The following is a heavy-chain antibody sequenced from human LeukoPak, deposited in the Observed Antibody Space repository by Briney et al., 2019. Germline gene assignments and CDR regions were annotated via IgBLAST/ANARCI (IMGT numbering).Heavy chain of an antibody. J-gene: IGHJ4*02. CDR2: IYRDGTT. CDR1: GFTVSSNY. Sequence: PGGSLRLSCAASGFTVSSNYMSWVRQAPGKGLEWVSVIYRDGTTYYADSVKGRFTISRDNSKSTLYLQMNSLRAEDTAVYYCAKEEWELKTIDYWGQGTLVTVPS. V-gene: IGHV3-66*01. CDR3: AKEEWELKTIDY. D-gene: IGHD1-26*01.